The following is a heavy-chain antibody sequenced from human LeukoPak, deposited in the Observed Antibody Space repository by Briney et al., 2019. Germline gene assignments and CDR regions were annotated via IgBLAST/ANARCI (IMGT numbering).Heavy chain of an antibody. CDR2: IYPGDSDT. D-gene: IGHD3-22*01. CDR1: GYSFTSYW. CDR3: ALVFLGQAESAVPHDSSGYYGMDV. Sequence: GESLKISCKGSGYSFTSYWIGWVRQMPGKGLEWMGIIYPGDSDTRYSPSFQGQVTISAAKSISTAYLPWSSLKASDTAMYYCALVFLGQAESAVPHDSSGYYGMDVWGQGTTVTVSS. V-gene: IGHV5-51*01. J-gene: IGHJ6*02.